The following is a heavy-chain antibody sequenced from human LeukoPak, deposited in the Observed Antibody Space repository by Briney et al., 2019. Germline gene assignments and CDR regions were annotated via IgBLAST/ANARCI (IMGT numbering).Heavy chain of an antibody. CDR2: ISFDGSKI. V-gene: IGHV3-30*18. Sequence: GGSLRLSCAASGFTFSAYSMTWIRQAPGKGLEWVALISFDGSKIYYADSVKGRFTISRDNSESTLSLQMNSLRPEDTSVYHCAKGKQQWWTFDALDVWGQGTLVTVSS. D-gene: IGHD5-18*01. J-gene: IGHJ3*01. CDR1: GFTFSAYS. CDR3: AKGKQQWWTFDALDV.